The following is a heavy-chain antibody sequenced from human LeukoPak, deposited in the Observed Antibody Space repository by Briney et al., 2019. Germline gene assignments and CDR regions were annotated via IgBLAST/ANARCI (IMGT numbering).Heavy chain of an antibody. J-gene: IGHJ4*02. CDR2: ISGSGGST. D-gene: IGHD5-24*01. CDR1: GFTFSSYA. CDR3: AKGIRGGYNSVDY. Sequence: GGSLRLSCAASGFTFSSYAMSWVRQAPGKGLEWVSSISGSGGSTYYADSVKGRFTISRDNSYNTVPLQMNSLRDEDTGAYYCAKGIRGGYNSVDYWGQGTLVTVSS. V-gene: IGHV3-23*01.